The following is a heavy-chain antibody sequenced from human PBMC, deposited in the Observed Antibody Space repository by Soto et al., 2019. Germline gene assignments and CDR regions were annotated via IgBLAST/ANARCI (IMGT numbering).Heavy chain of an antibody. CDR2: IYPGDSDT. V-gene: IGHV5-51*01. Sequence: GESLKISGKVSGYSFTSYWIGCVRQMPGKGLEWMGIIYPGDSDTRYSPSFQGQVTISADKSISTAYLQWSSLKASDTAMYYCARTAAAGKYYYGVDVWGQGTTVTVSS. CDR3: ARTAAAGKYYYGVDV. J-gene: IGHJ6*02. CDR1: GYSFTSYW. D-gene: IGHD6-13*01.